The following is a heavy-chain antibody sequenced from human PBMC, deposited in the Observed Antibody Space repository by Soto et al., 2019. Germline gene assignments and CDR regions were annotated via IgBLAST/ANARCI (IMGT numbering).Heavy chain of an antibody. J-gene: IGHJ4*02. CDR2: ISGSDGKT. V-gene: IGHV3-23*01. CDR3: ARWSYLDY. Sequence: GALRLSCAASGFSFGSYALSWVRQAPGKGLEWVSTISGSDGKTFYADSVKGRFSISRDTSQSTLYLQMNSLRADATAMYYCARWSYLDYWGQGTRVTVSS. D-gene: IGHD3-3*01. CDR1: GFSFGSYA.